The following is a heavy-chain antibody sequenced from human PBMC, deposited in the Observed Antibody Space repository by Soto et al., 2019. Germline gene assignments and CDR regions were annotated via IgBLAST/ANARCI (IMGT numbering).Heavy chain of an antibody. V-gene: IGHV3-23*01. D-gene: IGHD5-12*01. J-gene: IGHJ4*02. Sequence: GGSLRLSCAASGFTFSSYAMSWVRQAPGKGLEWVSAISGSGDSTYYADSVKGRFTISRDNSKNTLYLQMNSLRAEDTAVYYCAKQPGEHSGYDFFDYWGQGTLVTVSS. CDR3: AKQPGEHSGYDFFDY. CDR2: ISGSGDST. CDR1: GFTFSSYA.